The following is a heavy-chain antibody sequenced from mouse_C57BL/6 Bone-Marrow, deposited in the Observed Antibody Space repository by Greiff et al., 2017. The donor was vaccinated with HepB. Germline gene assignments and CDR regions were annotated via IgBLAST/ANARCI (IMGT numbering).Heavy chain of an antibody. D-gene: IGHD2-3*01. Sequence: QVQLQQSGAELARPGASVKLSCKASGYTFTSYGISWVKQRTGQGLEWIGEIYPRSGNTYYNEKFKGKATLTVDKSSSTAYMELRSLTSEDSAVYFCARGWLQFAYWGQGTVVTVSA. J-gene: IGHJ3*01. V-gene: IGHV1-81*01. CDR3: ARGWLQFAY. CDR1: GYTFTSYG. CDR2: IYPRSGNT.